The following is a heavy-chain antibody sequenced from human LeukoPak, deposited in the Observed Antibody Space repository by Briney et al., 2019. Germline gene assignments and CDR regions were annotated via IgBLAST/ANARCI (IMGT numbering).Heavy chain of an antibody. D-gene: IGHD4-23*01. CDR2: INTDGGST. J-gene: IGHJ1*01. V-gene: IGHV3-74*03. CDR1: GFTFSSYW. Sequence: PGGSLRLSCAASGFTFSSYWMHWVRQAPGKGLMWVSGINTDGGSTMYADSVKGRFTISRDNAKNTLYLQMNSLRGEDTAVYHCYGGNAEHWGQGTLVTVSS. CDR3: YGGNAEH.